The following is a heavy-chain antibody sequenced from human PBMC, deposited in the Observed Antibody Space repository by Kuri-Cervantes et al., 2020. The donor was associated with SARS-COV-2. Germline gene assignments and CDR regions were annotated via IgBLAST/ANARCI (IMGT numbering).Heavy chain of an antibody. Sequence: SETVSLSCSVSGGSISSNGLYWGWVRQPPGKGQEWIGSVYFSERSYYTSSLKSRVTIFVDTSKKQYSLKLTSVTATDTAVYYCGRQAGGGHIDYWGQGTLVTVSS. J-gene: IGHJ4*02. CDR2: VYFSERS. CDR1: GGSISSNGLY. CDR3: GRQAGGGHIDY. D-gene: IGHD6-19*01. V-gene: IGHV4-39*01.